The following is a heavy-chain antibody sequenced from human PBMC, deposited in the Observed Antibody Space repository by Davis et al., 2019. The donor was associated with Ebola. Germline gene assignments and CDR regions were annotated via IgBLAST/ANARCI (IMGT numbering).Heavy chain of an antibody. CDR1: GLTFTGRY. CDR2: ISVSGTVV. V-gene: IGHV3-11*01. CDR3: ARDIEAGDRGIFDS. Sequence: GGSLRLSCAASGLTFTGRYMTWVRQTPGEGLEWVSYISVSGTVVYYADSVKGRFTISSDNAKNSLYLQMNGLRPEDTALYYCARDIEAGDRGIFDSWGQGTLVSVSS. J-gene: IGHJ4*02. D-gene: IGHD7-27*01.